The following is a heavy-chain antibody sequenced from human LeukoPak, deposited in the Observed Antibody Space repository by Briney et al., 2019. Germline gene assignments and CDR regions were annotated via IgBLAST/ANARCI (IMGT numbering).Heavy chain of an antibody. J-gene: IGHJ4*02. CDR2: IWYDGSNK. D-gene: IGHD2-2*01. CDR3: ARDSDPKDVVVPAALDY. CDR1: GFTFSSYG. Sequence: GGSLRLSCAASGFTFSSYGMHWVRQAPGKGLEWVAVIWYDGSNKYYADSVKGRFTISRDNSENTLYLQMNSLRAEDTAVYYCARDSDPKDVVVPAALDYWGQGTLVTVSS. V-gene: IGHV3-33*01.